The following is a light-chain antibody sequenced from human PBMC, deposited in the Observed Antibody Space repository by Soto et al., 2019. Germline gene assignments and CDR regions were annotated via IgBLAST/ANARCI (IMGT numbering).Light chain of an antibody. CDR2: GNS. J-gene: IGLJ2*01. CDR3: QSYDSSLSGVV. Sequence: QSVLTQPPSVSGAQGQRVTISCTGGTSNIGAGYDVHWYQQLPGTAPKLLTYGNSNRPSGVPDRFSGSKSGTSASLAITGLQAEDEADYYCQSYDSSLSGVVFGGGTQLTVL. V-gene: IGLV1-40*01. CDR1: TSNIGAGYD.